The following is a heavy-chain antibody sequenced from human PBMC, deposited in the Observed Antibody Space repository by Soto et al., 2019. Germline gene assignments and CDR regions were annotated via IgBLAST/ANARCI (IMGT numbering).Heavy chain of an antibody. CDR1: GYSFTSYW. CDR3: ARRAYDILTGYYNFSYYYSYMDV. D-gene: IGHD3-9*01. V-gene: IGHV5-51*01. CDR2: IYPGDSDT. J-gene: IGHJ6*03. Sequence: GESLKISCKGSGYSFTSYWIGWVRQMPGKGLEWMGIIYPGDSDTRYSPSFQGQVTISADKSISTAYLQWSSLKASDTAMYYCARRAYDILTGYYNFSYYYSYMDVWGKGTTVTVSS.